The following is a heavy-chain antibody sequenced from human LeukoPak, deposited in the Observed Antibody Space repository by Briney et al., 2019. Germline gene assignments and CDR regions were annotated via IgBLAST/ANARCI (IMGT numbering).Heavy chain of an antibody. V-gene: IGHV4-59*01. CDR1: GGSISSYY. Sequence: LETLSLTCTVSGGSISSYYWSWIQQPPGKGLEWIGYIYLYNSVSTNYNPSLKSRVTISVDTSKNQFSLKLTSVTAADTAVYYCARSIRFDSWGQGSLVTVSA. CDR2: IYLYNSVST. CDR3: ARSIRFDS. J-gene: IGHJ5*01.